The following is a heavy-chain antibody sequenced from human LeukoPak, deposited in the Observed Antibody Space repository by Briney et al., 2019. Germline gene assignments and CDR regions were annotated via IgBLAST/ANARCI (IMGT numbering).Heavy chain of an antibody. D-gene: IGHD1-26*01. Sequence: PSETLSLTCTVSGGPISTYFWSWIRQPPGKGLEWIGHIYFSGSTNYNPSLKSRVTISVDTSKNQFSLRLSSVTAADTAVYYCARHKSSGTYPLDYWGQGTLVTVSS. CDR2: IYFSGST. J-gene: IGHJ4*02. CDR1: GGPISTYF. CDR3: ARHKSSGTYPLDY. V-gene: IGHV4-59*08.